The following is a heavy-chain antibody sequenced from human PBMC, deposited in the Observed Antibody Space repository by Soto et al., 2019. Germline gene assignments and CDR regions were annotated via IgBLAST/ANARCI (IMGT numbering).Heavy chain of an antibody. Sequence: SGKVSCKASGGTFSSYAISWVRQAPGQGLEWMGGIIPIFGTANYAQKFQGRVTITADESTSTAYMELSSLRSEDTTVYYCARGYYDFWSGYPVYYGMDVWGQGTTVTVSS. D-gene: IGHD3-3*01. V-gene: IGHV1-69*13. CDR2: IIPIFGTA. J-gene: IGHJ6*02. CDR3: ARGYYDFWSGYPVYYGMDV. CDR1: GGTFSSYA.